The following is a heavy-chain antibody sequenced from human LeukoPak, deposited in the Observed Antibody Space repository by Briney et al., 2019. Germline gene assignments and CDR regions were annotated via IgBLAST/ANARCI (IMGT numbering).Heavy chain of an antibody. CDR3: ARVAFGESDYYYYMDV. CDR2: IYYSGST. CDR1: GGSISSYY. Sequence: SETLSLTCTVSGGSISSYYWSWIRQPPGKGLEWIGYIYYSGSTNYNPSLKSRVTISVDTSKNQFSLKLSSVTAAGTAVYYCARVAFGESDYYYYMDVWGKGTTVTISS. J-gene: IGHJ6*03. D-gene: IGHD3-10*01. V-gene: IGHV4-59*01.